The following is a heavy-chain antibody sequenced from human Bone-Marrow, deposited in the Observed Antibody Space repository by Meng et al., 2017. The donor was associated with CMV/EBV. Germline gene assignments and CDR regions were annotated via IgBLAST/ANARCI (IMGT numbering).Heavy chain of an antibody. V-gene: IGHV3-7*01. CDR2: IKQDGSEK. CDR1: GFTFSSYW. CDR3: ARVEVHSGGWYGGFDY. D-gene: IGHD6-13*01. Sequence: GESLQTSCAASGFTFSSYWMRWVRQAPGKGLEWVANIKQDGSEKYYVDSVKGRFTISRDNAKNSLYLQMNSLRAEDTAVYYCARVEVHSGGWYGGFDYWGQGTLVTVSS. J-gene: IGHJ4*02.